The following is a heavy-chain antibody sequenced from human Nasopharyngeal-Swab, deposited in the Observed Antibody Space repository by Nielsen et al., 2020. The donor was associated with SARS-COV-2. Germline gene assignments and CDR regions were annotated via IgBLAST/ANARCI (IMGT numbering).Heavy chain of an antibody. D-gene: IGHD2-2*01. CDR3: ARGYAAMGFFDY. CDR2: INSDGSST. Sequence: GESLKISCAASGFTFGTYWMPWVRQAPGKGLEWVSRINSDGSSTGDADSVKGRFTVSRDNAKNTLYLQMNSLRAEDTAVYYCARGYAAMGFFDYWGQGTLVTVSS. V-gene: IGHV3-74*01. CDR1: GFTFGTYW. J-gene: IGHJ4*02.